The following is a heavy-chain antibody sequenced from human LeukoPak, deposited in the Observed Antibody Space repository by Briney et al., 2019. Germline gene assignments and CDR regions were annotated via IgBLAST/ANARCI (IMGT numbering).Heavy chain of an antibody. CDR1: GFTFSSYA. V-gene: IGHV3-30*04. J-gene: IGHJ4*02. Sequence: PGGSLRLSCAASGFTFSSYAMHWVRQAPGKGLEWVAVISYDGSNKYYADSVKGRFTIPRDNSKNTLYLQMNSLGAGDTAVYYCAKSIAVASPQGYWGQGTLVTVSS. CDR2: ISYDGSNK. CDR3: AKSIAVASPQGY. D-gene: IGHD6-19*01.